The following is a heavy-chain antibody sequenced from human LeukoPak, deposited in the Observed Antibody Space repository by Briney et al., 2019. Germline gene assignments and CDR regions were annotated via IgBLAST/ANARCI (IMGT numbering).Heavy chain of an antibody. CDR3: ARDGAAAGTDAFDI. Sequence: SVKASCKASGGTFSSYAISWVRQAPGQGLEWMGGIIPIFGTANYAQKFQGRVTITADKSTSTAYTELSSLRSEDTAVYYCARDGAAAGTDAFDIWGQGTMVTVSS. CDR1: GGTFSSYA. D-gene: IGHD6-13*01. V-gene: IGHV1-69*06. CDR2: IIPIFGTA. J-gene: IGHJ3*02.